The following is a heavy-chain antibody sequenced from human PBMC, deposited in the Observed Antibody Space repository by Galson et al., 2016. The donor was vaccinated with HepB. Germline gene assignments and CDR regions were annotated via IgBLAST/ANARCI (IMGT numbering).Heavy chain of an antibody. D-gene: IGHD3-10*01. CDR2: IWYDGSNK. V-gene: IGHV3-33*01. CDR3: ARDHVYSGSGNHYTNWFDP. Sequence: SLRLSCAASGFTFSSYGVHWVRQAPGKGLEWVAGIWYDGSNKYYADSVKGRFTISRDNSKNTLYLRMNSLRAEDTAVYYCARDHVYSGSGNHYTNWFDPWGQGTLVTVSS. J-gene: IGHJ5*02. CDR1: GFTFSSYG.